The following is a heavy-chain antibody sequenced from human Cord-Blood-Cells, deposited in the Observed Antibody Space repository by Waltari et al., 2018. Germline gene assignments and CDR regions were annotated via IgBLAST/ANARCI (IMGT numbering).Heavy chain of an antibody. D-gene: IGHD1-26*01. Sequence: QVQLVQPGAEVKKPGASVMLSCRASGYTFTGSSMHWVRQAHGQGLEWMGRINPNSGGTNYAQKLQGRVTMTRDTSISTAYMELGRLRSDDTAVYYCASGGPYSGSYFAFDIWGQGTMVTVSS. J-gene: IGHJ3*02. V-gene: IGHV1-2*06. CDR3: ASGGPYSGSYFAFDI. CDR2: INPNSGGT. CDR1: GYTFTGSS.